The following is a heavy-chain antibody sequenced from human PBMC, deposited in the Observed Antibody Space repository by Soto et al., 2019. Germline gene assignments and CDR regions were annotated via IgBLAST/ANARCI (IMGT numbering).Heavy chain of an antibody. J-gene: IGHJ4*02. Sequence: EVQLVESGGGLVQPGGSLRLSCAASGFTFSSYWMHWVRQVPGKRLVWVSRIKSDGTSTDYADSVKGRFTISRDNAKNRLYLQMNSLRVEDTAVYYCVRDRSTCKEYWGQGNLVTVSS. CDR3: VRDRSTCKEY. D-gene: IGHD2-2*01. V-gene: IGHV3-74*01. CDR2: IKSDGTST. CDR1: GFTFSSYW.